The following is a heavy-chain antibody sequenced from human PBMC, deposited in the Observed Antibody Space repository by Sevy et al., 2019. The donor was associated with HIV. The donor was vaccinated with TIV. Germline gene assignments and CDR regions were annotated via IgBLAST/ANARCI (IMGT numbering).Heavy chain of an antibody. Sequence: GGSLRLSCAASGFTFSYYTMKWVRQAPGKGLEWVSSISSGSSYISYGESVKGRFTISRDNAKNSLFLQMNSLRAEDTTVYYCARSLDYYDSSGANDYWGQGTLVTVSS. D-gene: IGHD3-22*01. CDR2: ISSGSSYI. J-gene: IGHJ4*02. CDR1: GFTFSYYT. CDR3: ARSLDYYDSSGANDY. V-gene: IGHV3-21*01.